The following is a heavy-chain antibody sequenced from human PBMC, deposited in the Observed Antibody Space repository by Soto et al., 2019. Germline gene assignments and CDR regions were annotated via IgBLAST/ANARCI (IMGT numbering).Heavy chain of an antibody. Sequence: ASVKVSCKVSGYALTELSMHWVRRAPGKGLEWMGGFDPEDGETIYAQKFQGRVTMTEDTSTDTAYMELSSLRSEDTAVYYCAIYSSSSPYYFDYWGQGTLVTVSS. D-gene: IGHD6-6*01. CDR2: FDPEDGET. CDR3: AIYSSSSPYYFDY. CDR1: GYALTELS. J-gene: IGHJ4*02. V-gene: IGHV1-24*01.